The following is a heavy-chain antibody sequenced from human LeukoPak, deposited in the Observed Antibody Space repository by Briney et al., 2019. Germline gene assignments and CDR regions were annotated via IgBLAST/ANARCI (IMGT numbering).Heavy chain of an antibody. CDR3: ARELTYYDISHGYYGMDV. CDR2: VNQDGSQK. CDR1: GFTFSSSW. V-gene: IGHV3-7*01. J-gene: IGHJ6*02. Sequence: PGGSLRLSCVDSGFTFSSSWMSWVRQAPGKGLEWVANVNQDGSQKDYVDSVKGRFTISRDNAKNSLYLQMNSLRAEDTAVYYCARELTYYDISHGYYGMDVWGQGTTVTVSS. D-gene: IGHD3-9*01.